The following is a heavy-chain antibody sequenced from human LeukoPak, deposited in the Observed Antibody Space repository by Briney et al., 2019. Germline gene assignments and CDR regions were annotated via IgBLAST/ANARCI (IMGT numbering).Heavy chain of an antibody. D-gene: IGHD6-19*01. Sequence: GGSLRLSCAASGFTFSTYDMTWVRQAPGKGLEWVSSISGSGGSTYYADSVKGRFTTSRDNSKNTLYLQMIGLRAEDTAVYYCAKDLAAVPGNKYFAYWGQGTLVTVSS. V-gene: IGHV3-23*01. CDR1: GFTFSTYD. CDR2: ISGSGGST. CDR3: AKDLAAVPGNKYFAY. J-gene: IGHJ4*02.